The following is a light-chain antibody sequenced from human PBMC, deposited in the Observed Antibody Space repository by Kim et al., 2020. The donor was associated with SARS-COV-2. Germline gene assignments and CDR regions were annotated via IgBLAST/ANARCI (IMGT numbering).Light chain of an antibody. CDR3: SSYTSSSTVV. J-gene: IGLJ2*01. Sequence: GQSINISCTGTSSDVVGYNYVSWYQQHPGKAPKLMIYDVSNRPSGVSNRFSGSKSGNTASLTISGLQAEDEADYYCSSYTSSSTVVFGGGTQLTVL. V-gene: IGLV2-14*03. CDR1: SSDVVGYNY. CDR2: DVS.